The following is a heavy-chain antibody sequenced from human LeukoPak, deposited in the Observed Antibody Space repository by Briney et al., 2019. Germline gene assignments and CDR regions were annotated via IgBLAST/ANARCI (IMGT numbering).Heavy chain of an antibody. Sequence: SQTLSLTCTVSGGSISSRCYNWGWIRQHPGKGLEWIGYIYYSGSTYYNPSLKSRVTISVDTSKNQFSLKLSSVTAADTAVCYCASAGYSSSSLHYWGQRTLVTVSS. CDR2: IYYSGST. V-gene: IGHV4-31*03. CDR3: ASAGYSSSSLHY. J-gene: IGHJ4*02. D-gene: IGHD6-13*01. CDR1: GGSISSRCYN.